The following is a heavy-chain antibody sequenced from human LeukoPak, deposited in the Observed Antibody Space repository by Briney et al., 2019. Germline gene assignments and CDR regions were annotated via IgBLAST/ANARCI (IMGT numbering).Heavy chain of an antibody. CDR1: GYTFTAYA. CDR2: ISAYNGNT. CDR3: ARDRLGDYGVYPRLDY. V-gene: IGHV1-18*01. D-gene: IGHD4-17*01. Sequence: ASVKVSCKASGYTFTAYAMIWVRQAPGQGLEWMGWISAYNGNTRYAQKLQGRVTMTTDTSTSTAYMELRSLRSDDTAVYYCARDRLGDYGVYPRLDYWGQGTLVTVSS. J-gene: IGHJ4*02.